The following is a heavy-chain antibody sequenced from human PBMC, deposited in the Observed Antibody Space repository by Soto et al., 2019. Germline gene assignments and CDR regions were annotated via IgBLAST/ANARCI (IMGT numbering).Heavy chain of an antibody. Sequence: QVQLVESGGGVVQPGRSLRLSCAASGFTFSSYAMHWVRQAPGKGLEWVAVISYDGSNKYYADSVKGRFTISRDNSKNTLYLQMNSLRAEDTAVYYCARADYGGLFDYWGQGTMVTVSS. CDR3: ARADYGGLFDY. CDR1: GFTFSSYA. D-gene: IGHD4-17*01. CDR2: ISYDGSNK. J-gene: IGHJ4*02. V-gene: IGHV3-30-3*01.